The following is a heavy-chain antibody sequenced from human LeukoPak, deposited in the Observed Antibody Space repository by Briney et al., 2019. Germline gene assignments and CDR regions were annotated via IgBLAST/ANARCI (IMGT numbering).Heavy chain of an antibody. V-gene: IGHV4-34*01. D-gene: IGHD3-10*01. CDR3: ARVKNYYGSGSYPNWFDP. CDR2: INHSGST. J-gene: IGHJ5*02. CDR1: GGSFSGYY. Sequence: KTSETLSLTXAVYGGSFSGYYWSWIRQPPGKGLEWIGEINHSGSTNYNPSLKSRVTISVDTSKNQFSLKLSSVTAADTAVYYCARVKNYYGSGSYPNWFDPWGQGTLVTVSS.